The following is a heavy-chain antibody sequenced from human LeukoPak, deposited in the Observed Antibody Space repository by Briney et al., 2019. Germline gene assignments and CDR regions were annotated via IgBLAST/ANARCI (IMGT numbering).Heavy chain of an antibody. CDR1: GFTFDDYT. CDR2: ISWDGGST. CDR3: AKDIAVPAAMIFDY. V-gene: IGHV3-43*01. Sequence: PGGSLRLSCAASGFTFDDYTMHWVRQAPGKGLEWVSLISWDGGSTYYADSVKGRFTISRDNSKNSLYLQMNSLRTEDTALYYCAKDIAVPAAMIFDYWGQRTLVTVSS. D-gene: IGHD2-2*01. J-gene: IGHJ4*02.